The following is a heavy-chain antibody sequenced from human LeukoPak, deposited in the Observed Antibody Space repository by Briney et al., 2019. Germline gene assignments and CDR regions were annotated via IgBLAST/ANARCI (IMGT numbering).Heavy chain of an antibody. D-gene: IGHD3-10*01. CDR2: FDPEDGET. V-gene: IGHV1-24*01. CDR3: ATALYGSGSYRLTPGYYYYGMDV. J-gene: IGHJ6*02. CDR1: GYTLTELS. Sequence: GASVKVSCMVSGYTLTELSMHWVRQAPGKGLEWMGGFDPEDGETIYAQKFQGRVTMTEDTSTDTAYMELSSLRSEDPAVYYCATALYGSGSYRLTPGYYYYGMDVWGQGTTVTVSS.